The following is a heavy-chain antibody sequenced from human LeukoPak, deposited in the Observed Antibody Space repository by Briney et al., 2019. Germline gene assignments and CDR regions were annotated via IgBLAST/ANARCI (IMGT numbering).Heavy chain of an antibody. D-gene: IGHD3-10*01. V-gene: IGHV3-53*01. CDR1: GFTVSSNY. J-gene: IGHJ4*02. CDR2: IYSGGYT. CDR3: ARDVGSGSYRAD. Sequence: PGGSLRLSCAPSGFTVSSNYMSGVRQAPGKGLEWVSIIYSGGYTYYADSLKGRFTISRDNSKNTLFLQVSRLRAEDTAVYYCARDVGSGSYRADWGQGTLVTVSS.